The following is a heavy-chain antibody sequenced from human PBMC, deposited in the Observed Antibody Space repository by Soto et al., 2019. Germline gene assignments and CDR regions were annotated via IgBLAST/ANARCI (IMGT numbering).Heavy chain of an antibody. J-gene: IGHJ4*02. Sequence: QVQLVQSGAEVKKPGASVKVSCKASGYTFTSYYMHWVRQAPGQGLEWMGIINPSGGSTSYAQKFEGRVXXTXDXXTSTVYMELGSLRYEDTAVYYCARAGAGLERKIDYWGQGTLVTVSS. CDR3: ARAGAGLERKIDY. CDR2: INPSGGST. D-gene: IGHD1-1*01. CDR1: GYTFTSYY. V-gene: IGHV1-46*01.